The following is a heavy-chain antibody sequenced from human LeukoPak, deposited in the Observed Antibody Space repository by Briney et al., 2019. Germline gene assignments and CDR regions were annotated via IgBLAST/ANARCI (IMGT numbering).Heavy chain of an antibody. V-gene: IGHV3-74*01. D-gene: IGHD6-13*01. CDR1: RFTLNNYW. CDR3: LRDPAADGGS. Sequence: GWSLTLSCPASRFTLNNYWLHWLRQAPGTGPVWYSSINTNGTPTRYAHSIKSRDTTTSHNAKNTLFLQMDSLRGEDTAVYYCLRDPAADGGSWGQGTLVIVSP. J-gene: IGHJ5*02. CDR2: INTNGTPT.